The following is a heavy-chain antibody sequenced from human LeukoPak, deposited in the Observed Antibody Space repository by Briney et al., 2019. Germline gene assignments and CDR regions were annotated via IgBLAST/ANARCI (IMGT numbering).Heavy chain of an antibody. V-gene: IGHV4-4*07. CDR1: GGSITGYY. CDR3: ATGRDADSARGYYDMDV. D-gene: IGHD5-24*01. CDR2: IYSGGSA. J-gene: IGHJ6*02. Sequence: SETLSLTCTVSGGSITGYYWTWIRQPAGKGLEWIGRIYSGGSANYNPPLKSRVTMSVDTSKNQFSLKLSSVTAADAAVYYCATGRDADSARGYYDMDVWGQGTTVTVSS.